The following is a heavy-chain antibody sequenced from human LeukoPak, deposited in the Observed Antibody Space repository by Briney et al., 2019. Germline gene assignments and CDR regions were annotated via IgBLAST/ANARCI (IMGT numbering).Heavy chain of an antibody. CDR2: INPSGGST. CDR1: GYTFTSYY. Sequence: ASVKVFCKASGYTFTSYYMHWVRQAPGQGLEWMGIINPSGGSTSYAQKFQGRVTMTRDTSTSTVYMELSSLRSEDTAVYYCARARPPKGYRFLWFDPWGQGTLVTVSS. D-gene: IGHD3-16*02. CDR3: ARARPPKGYRFLWFDP. J-gene: IGHJ5*02. V-gene: IGHV1-46*01.